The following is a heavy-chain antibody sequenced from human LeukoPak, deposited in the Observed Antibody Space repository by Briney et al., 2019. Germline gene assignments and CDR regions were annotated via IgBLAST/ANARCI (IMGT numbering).Heavy chain of an antibody. V-gene: IGHV3-20*04. CDR3: ARDGGRWAALGFNWFDP. CDR1: GFTFDDYG. J-gene: IGHJ5*02. Sequence: GGSLRLSCAASGFTFDDYGMSWVRQAPGKGLEWVSGINWNGGSTGYADSVKGRFTISRDNAKNSLYLQINSLRAEDTAVYYCARDGGRWAALGFNWFDPWGQGTLVTVSS. D-gene: IGHD3-16*01. CDR2: INWNGGST.